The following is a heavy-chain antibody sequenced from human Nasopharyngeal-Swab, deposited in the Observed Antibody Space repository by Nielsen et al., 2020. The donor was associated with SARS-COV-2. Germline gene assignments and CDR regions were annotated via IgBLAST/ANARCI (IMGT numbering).Heavy chain of an antibody. CDR2: ISWNSGSI. CDR3: AKAGGVAGEFYGMDV. CDR1: GFTFDDYA. Sequence: SLKISCAASGFTFDDYAMHWVRQAPGKGLEWVSGISWNSGSIGYADSVKGRFTISRDNAKNSLYPQMNSLRAEDTALYYCAKAGGVAGEFYGMDVWGQGTTVTVSS. V-gene: IGHV3-9*01. D-gene: IGHD2-8*02. J-gene: IGHJ6*02.